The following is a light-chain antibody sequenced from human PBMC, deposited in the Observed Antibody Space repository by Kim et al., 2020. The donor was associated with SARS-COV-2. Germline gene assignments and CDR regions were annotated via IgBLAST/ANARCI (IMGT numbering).Light chain of an antibody. CDR1: RSDVGGYDY. CDR2: DVN. V-gene: IGLV2-11*01. J-gene: IGLJ2*01. Sequence: SPGQCVTISCPGTRSDVGGYDYVSWYQQYPGKAPKLIIYDVNKRPSGVPDRFSGSKSGNTASLTISGLQTEDEADYYCCSYAGSVVFGGGTQLTVL. CDR3: CSYAGSVV.